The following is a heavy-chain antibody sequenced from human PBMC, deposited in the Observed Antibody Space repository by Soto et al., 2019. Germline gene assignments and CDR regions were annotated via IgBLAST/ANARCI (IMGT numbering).Heavy chain of an antibody. J-gene: IGHJ4*02. Sequence: HPGGSLRLSCAASGFTFSSYAMSWVRQAPGKGLEWVSAISGSGGSTYYADSVKGRFTISRDNSKNTLYLQMNSLRAEDTAVYYCAKGDYGSGSPDYWGQGTLVTVSS. CDR2: ISGSGGST. CDR3: AKGDYGSGSPDY. D-gene: IGHD3-10*01. V-gene: IGHV3-23*01. CDR1: GFTFSSYA.